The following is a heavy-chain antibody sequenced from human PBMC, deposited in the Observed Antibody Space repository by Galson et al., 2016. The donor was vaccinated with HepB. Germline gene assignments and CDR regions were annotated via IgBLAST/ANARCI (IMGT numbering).Heavy chain of an antibody. J-gene: IGHJ6*02. CDR2: IGAYNGNT. CDR3: ASVRSDYYYGMDV. CDR1: GYTFTSYG. V-gene: IGHV1-18*01. Sequence: SVKVSCKASGYTFTSYGISWVRQAPGQGLEWMGWIGAYNGNTNYAQKLQGRVTMTTDTSTSTAYMELRSLRSDDTAVYYCASVRSDYYYGMDVWGQGTTVTVSS. D-gene: IGHD6-6*01.